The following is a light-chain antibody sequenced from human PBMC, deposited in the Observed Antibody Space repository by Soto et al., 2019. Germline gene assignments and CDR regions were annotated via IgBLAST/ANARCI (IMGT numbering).Light chain of an antibody. J-gene: IGLJ1*01. CDR1: SSDVGAYHY. CDR3: NSFTSTTSSAPYV. V-gene: IGLV2-14*01. CDR2: DVS. Sequence: QSALTQPASVSGSPGQSITSSCTGTSSDVGAYHYVSWYQQYPGKAPKLMMYDVSNRPSGVSDRFSGSKSGNTASLTISGLQAEDEEDYYCNSFTSTTSSAPYVFGTGTKVTVL.